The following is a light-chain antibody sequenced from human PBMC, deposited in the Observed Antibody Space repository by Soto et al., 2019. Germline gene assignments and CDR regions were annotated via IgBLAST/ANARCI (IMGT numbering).Light chain of an antibody. V-gene: IGLV1-47*01. CDR2: RNN. Sequence: VVTQPPSASGTPGQRVTISCSGSSSNIGSNYVYWYQQLPGTAPKLLIYRNNQRPSGVPDRFSGSKSGTSASLAISGLRSEDEADYYCAAWDDSLSGVVFGGGTKLTVL. CDR1: SSNIGSNY. CDR3: AAWDDSLSGVV. J-gene: IGLJ2*01.